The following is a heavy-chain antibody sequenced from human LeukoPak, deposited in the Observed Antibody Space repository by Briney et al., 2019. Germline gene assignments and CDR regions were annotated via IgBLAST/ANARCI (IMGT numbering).Heavy chain of an antibody. Sequence: ASVKVSCKASGYTFTGYYMHWVRQAPGRGLEWMGWINPNSGGTNYAQKFQGRVTMTRDTSISTAYMELSRLRSDDTAVYYCARVGVEGYSSSWFDYWGQGTLVTVSS. CDR1: GYTFTGYY. CDR2: INPNSGGT. J-gene: IGHJ4*02. V-gene: IGHV1-2*02. CDR3: ARVGVEGYSSSWFDY. D-gene: IGHD6-13*01.